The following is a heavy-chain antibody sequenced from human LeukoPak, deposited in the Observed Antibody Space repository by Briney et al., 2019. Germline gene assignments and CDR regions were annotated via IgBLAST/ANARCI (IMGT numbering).Heavy chain of an antibody. Sequence: PSETLSLTCTVSGGSISSYSWSWIRQPPGKGLEWIGQIYYSASTNYNPSLKSRVTMSLDTSKNHFSLKLSSVTAADTAVYYCARESTTYYDDSSAYYTPYYFDYWGQGTLVTVSS. V-gene: IGHV4-59*01. CDR2: IYYSAST. CDR1: GGSISSYS. CDR3: ARESTTYYDDSSAYYTPYYFDY. J-gene: IGHJ4*02. D-gene: IGHD3-22*01.